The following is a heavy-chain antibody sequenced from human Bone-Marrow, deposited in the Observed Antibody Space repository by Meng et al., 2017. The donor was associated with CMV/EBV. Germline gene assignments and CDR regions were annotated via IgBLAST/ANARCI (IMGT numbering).Heavy chain of an antibody. CDR1: GYTFTGYY. D-gene: IGHD6-19*01. J-gene: IGHJ5*02. V-gene: IGHV1-2*02. CDR3: ARDTREQWLSSPNGWFDP. CDR2: INPNSGGT. Sequence: ASVKVSCKASGYTFTGYYMHWVRQAPGQGLEWMGWINPNSGGTNYAQKFQGRVTMTRDTSINTAYMELSRLRSDDTAVYYCARDTREQWLSSPNGWFDPWGQGTLVTVSS.